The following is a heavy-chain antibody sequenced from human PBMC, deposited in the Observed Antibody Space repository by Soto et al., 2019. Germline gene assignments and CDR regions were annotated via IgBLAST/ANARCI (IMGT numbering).Heavy chain of an antibody. CDR3: AREVDYGLWSGFNTHPYYFDD. CDR2: ISDDGSNT. J-gene: IGHJ4*02. Sequence: QVQLVESGGGVVQPGRSLRLSCAASGFTFSRHTMHWVRQAPGKGLEWVAAISDDGSNTYYADSVKGRFTISRDNSXNXLXLXXNSLSSEDTAVHHCAREVDYGLWSGFNTHPYYFDDWGQGTLVTVSS. V-gene: IGHV3-30-3*01. CDR1: GFTFSRHT. D-gene: IGHD3-3*01.